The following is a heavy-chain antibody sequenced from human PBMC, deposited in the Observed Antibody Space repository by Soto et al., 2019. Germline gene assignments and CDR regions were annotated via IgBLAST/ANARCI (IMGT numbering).Heavy chain of an antibody. J-gene: IGHJ4*02. CDR2: IWYDGSNK. CDR3: ARDLGYYDPIGLFDY. V-gene: IGHV3-33*01. D-gene: IGHD3-22*01. Sequence: PGGSLRLSCAASGFTFSSYGMHWVRQAPGKVLEWVAVIWYDGSNKYYADSVKGRFTISRDNSKNTLYLQMNSLRAEDTAVYYCARDLGYYDPIGLFDYWGQGTLVTVSS. CDR1: GFTFSSYG.